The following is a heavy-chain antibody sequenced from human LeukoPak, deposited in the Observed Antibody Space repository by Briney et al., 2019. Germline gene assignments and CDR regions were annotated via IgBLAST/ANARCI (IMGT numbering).Heavy chain of an antibody. CDR3: ARSGQVLARFGGTTLGRTAEYFQH. CDR1: GGSITSGSYY. D-gene: IGHD3-16*01. V-gene: IGHV4-61*02. J-gene: IGHJ1*01. Sequence: SETLSLTCTVSGGSITSGSYYWSWLRQPAGKGLEWIGRIYSSGSTSYNPSLTSRVTISVDTSKNQFSLKLSSVTAADTAVYYCARSGQVLARFGGTTLGRTAEYFQHWGQGTLVTVSS. CDR2: IYSSGST.